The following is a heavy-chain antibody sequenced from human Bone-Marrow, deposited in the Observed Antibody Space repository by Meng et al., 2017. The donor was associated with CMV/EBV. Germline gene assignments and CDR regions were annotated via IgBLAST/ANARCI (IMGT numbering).Heavy chain of an antibody. CDR2: IRYDGSNK. CDR3: AKSGVAILNY. Sequence: WIRQPPGKGLEWVAFIRYDGSNKYYADSVKGRFTISRDNSKNTLYLQMNSLRAEDTAVYYCAKSGVAILNYWGQGTLVTVSS. J-gene: IGHJ4*02. V-gene: IGHV3-30*02. D-gene: IGHD2-21*01.